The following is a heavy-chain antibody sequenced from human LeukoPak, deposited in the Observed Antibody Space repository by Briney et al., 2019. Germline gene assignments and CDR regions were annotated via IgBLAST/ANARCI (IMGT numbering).Heavy chain of an antibody. CDR1: GFTFSSYE. CDR3: ARVCCGGDPREYMDV. V-gene: IGHV3-48*03. Sequence: GGSLRLSCAASGFTFSSYEMNWVRQAPGKGLEWVSYISSSGSTIYYADSAKGRFTISRDNAKNSLYLQMNSLRAEDTAVYYCARVCCGGDPREYMDVWGKGTTVTVSS. CDR2: ISSSGSTI. D-gene: IGHD2-21*02. J-gene: IGHJ6*03.